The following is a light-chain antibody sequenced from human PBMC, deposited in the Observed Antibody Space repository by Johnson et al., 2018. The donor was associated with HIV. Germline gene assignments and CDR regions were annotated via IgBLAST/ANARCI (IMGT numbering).Light chain of an antibody. V-gene: IGLV1-51*02. Sequence: QSVLTQPPSVSVAPGQKVTISCSGSSSNIGNNYVSWYQELPGTAPKLLIYENNKRPSEIPDRFSGSKSGTSATLGITGLQTGDEADYYCVTWDNSLSAYVFGTGTTVTVL. CDR2: ENN. CDR1: SSNIGNNY. J-gene: IGLJ1*01. CDR3: VTWDNSLSAYV.